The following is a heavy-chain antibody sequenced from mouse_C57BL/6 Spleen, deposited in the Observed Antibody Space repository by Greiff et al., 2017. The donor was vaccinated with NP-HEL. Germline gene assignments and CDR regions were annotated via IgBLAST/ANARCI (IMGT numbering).Heavy chain of an antibody. V-gene: IGHV5-17*01. CDR2: ISSGSSTI. J-gene: IGHJ2*01. CDR3: ARNDYLDY. Sequence: ELKLMESGGGLVKPGGSLKLSCAASGFTFSDYGMHWVRQAPEKGLEWVAYISSGSSTIYYADTVKGRFTISRDNAKNTLFLQMTSLRSEDTAMYYCARNDYLDYWGKGTTLTVSS. D-gene: IGHD2-3*01. CDR1: GFTFSDYG.